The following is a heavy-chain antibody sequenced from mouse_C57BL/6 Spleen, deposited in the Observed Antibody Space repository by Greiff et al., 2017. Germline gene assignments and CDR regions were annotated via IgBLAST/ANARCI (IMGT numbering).Heavy chain of an antibody. CDR2: IYPGSGST. Sequence: QVQLQQPGAELVKPGASVKMSCKASGYTFTSYWITWVKQRPGQGLEWIGDIYPGSGSTNYNEKFKSKATLTVDTSSSTAYMQLSSRTSEDSAVYYCARRGYSNYYFDYWGQGTMLTVSS. J-gene: IGHJ2*01. D-gene: IGHD2-5*01. CDR1: GYTFTSYW. CDR3: ARRGYSNYYFDY. V-gene: IGHV1-55*01.